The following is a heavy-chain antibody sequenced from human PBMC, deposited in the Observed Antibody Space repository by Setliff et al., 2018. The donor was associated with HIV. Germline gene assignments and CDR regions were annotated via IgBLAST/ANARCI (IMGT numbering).Heavy chain of an antibody. CDR2: IYTSGST. D-gene: IGHD1-1*01. V-gene: IGHV4-4*07. CDR1: DGSISSYY. Sequence: TSETLSLTCTVSDGSISSYYWSWIRQPAGEGLEWIGRIYTSGSTNYNPSFKSRLTISLDTSENQFSLHLTSVTAADTAVYYCARAEGDAYNSLPYFDSWGPGALVTVSS. J-gene: IGHJ4*02. CDR3: ARAEGDAYNSLPYFDS.